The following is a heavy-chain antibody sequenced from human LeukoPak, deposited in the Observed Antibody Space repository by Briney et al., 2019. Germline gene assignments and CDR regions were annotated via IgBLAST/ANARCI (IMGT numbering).Heavy chain of an antibody. CDR2: IKSDGSDK. CDR3: AIAARGDRSGSSY. Sequence: PGGSLRLSCAASGFTFSSYWMSWVRQAPGKGLEWMANIKSDGSDKIYVDSVKGRFTISRDNARNSLYLQMTGLRDEDTAVYYCAIAARGDRSGSSYWGQGTLVTVSS. CDR1: GFTFSSYW. D-gene: IGHD2-21*01. V-gene: IGHV3-7*01. J-gene: IGHJ4*02.